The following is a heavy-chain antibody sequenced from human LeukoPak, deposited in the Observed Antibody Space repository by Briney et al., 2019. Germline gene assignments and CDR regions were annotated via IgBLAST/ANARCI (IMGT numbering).Heavy chain of an antibody. CDR3: ATYSSSNGREFQY. CDR2: VYSSGYT. Sequence: GGSLRLSCAASGFSVSSNYMSWVRQAPGKGLEWVSVVYSSGYTKYADSVRGRFSISRDNSENTLSLQMNSLRAEDTAVYYCATYSSSNGREFQYWGQGTLVTVSS. D-gene: IGHD2-2*01. CDR1: GFSVSSNY. J-gene: IGHJ1*01. V-gene: IGHV3-66*01.